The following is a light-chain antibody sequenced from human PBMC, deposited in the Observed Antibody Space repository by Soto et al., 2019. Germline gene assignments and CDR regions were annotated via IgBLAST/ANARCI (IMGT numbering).Light chain of an antibody. Sequence: DIVMTQSPLSLPVTPGEPASISCRSSQSLLHSNGYNYLDWYLKKPGQSPQLLIYLGSNRASGVPDRFSGSGSGTDFTLKISRVEAEDVGVYYCMQALQNWTFGQGTKVEIK. J-gene: IGKJ1*01. V-gene: IGKV2-28*01. CDR2: LGS. CDR3: MQALQNWT. CDR1: QSLLHSNGYNY.